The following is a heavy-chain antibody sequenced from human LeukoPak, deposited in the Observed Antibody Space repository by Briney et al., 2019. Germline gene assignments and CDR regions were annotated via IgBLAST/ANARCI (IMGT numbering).Heavy chain of an antibody. J-gene: IGHJ4*02. CDR3: AREAGAGLDN. D-gene: IGHD1-26*01. V-gene: IGHV3-74*01. CDR1: GFSFSYYW. CDR2: INSDESST. Sequence: GGSLRLSCAASGFSFSYYWMHWVRQAPGKGLVWVSRINSDESSTDYADSVKGRFTISRDNPKNTLYLQMNSLRAEDTAVYYCAREAGAGLDNWGQGTLVTVSS.